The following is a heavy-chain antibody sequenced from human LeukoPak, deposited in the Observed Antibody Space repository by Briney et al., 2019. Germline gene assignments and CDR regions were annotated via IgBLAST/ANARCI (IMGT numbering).Heavy chain of an antibody. J-gene: IGHJ4*02. CDR2: IYYSGST. Sequence: SETLSLTCTVSGDSISSGGYYWSWIRQHPGKGLEWIGYIYYSGSTYYNPSLKSRVTISVDTSKNQFSLKLSSVTAADTAVYYCARSHYYDSSGYYGLYFDYWGQGTLVTVSS. V-gene: IGHV4-31*03. CDR1: GDSISSGGYY. D-gene: IGHD3-22*01. CDR3: ARSHYYDSSGYYGLYFDY.